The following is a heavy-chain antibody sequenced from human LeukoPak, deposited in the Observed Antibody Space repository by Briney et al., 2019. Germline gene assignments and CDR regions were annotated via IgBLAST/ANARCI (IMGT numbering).Heavy chain of an antibody. V-gene: IGHV1-2*02. Sequence: ASVKVSCKASGYTFTGYYMHWVRQAPGQGLEWMGWINPNSGGTNYAQKFQGRVTMTEDTSTDTAYMELSSLRSEDTAVYYCATPLTPGIAVAGTYGYWGQGTLVTVSS. D-gene: IGHD6-19*01. CDR1: GYTFTGYY. J-gene: IGHJ4*02. CDR2: INPNSGGT. CDR3: ATPLTPGIAVAGTYGY.